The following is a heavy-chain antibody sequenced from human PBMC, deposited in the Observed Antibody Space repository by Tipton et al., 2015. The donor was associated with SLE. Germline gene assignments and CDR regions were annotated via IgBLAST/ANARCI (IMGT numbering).Heavy chain of an antibody. V-gene: IGHV4-59*08. Sequence: TLSLTCAVYGVSFSGYPWSWIRQPPGKGLQWMGYIYDSGTTNYNPSLESRITISVDASRSQFSLKLSSVTAADTAVYYRARLREELRWDSGSERPIAVDSWGQGTLVTVSS. CDR3: ARLREELRWDSGSERPIAVDS. CDR1: GVSFSGYP. CDR2: IYDSGTT. J-gene: IGHJ4*02. D-gene: IGHD5-12*01.